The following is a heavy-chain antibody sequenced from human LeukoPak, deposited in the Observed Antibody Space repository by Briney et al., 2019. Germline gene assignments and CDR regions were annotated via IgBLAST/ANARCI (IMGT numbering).Heavy chain of an antibody. Sequence: GGSLRLSCAASGFTFSSYARHWVRQAPGKGLPWVAVISYDGSNKYYADSVKGRFTISRDNSKNALYLQMNSLRAEDTAVYYCARSYYDSSGFDYWGQGTLVTVSS. CDR2: ISYDGSNK. V-gene: IGHV3-30-3*01. D-gene: IGHD3-22*01. CDR1: GFTFSSYA. CDR3: ARSYYDSSGFDY. J-gene: IGHJ4*02.